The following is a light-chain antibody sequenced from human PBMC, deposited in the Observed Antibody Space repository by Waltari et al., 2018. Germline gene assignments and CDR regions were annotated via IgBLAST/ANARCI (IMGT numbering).Light chain of an antibody. Sequence: SYELTDSISVSVALGQTAKIACGGDKLGSNSVHWDQQKPGQPPILVIYRDIRRPSGIPERFSGSNSGNTATLTISRAQVVDEADYFCQVWASGTYIFAGGTKLTVL. J-gene: IGLJ1*01. V-gene: IGLV3-9*01. CDR2: RDI. CDR3: QVWASGTYI. CDR1: KLGSNS.